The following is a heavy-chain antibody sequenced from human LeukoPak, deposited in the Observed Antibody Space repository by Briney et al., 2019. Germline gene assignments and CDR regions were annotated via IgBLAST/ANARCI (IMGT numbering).Heavy chain of an antibody. D-gene: IGHD2-2*01. J-gene: IGHJ4*02. CDR3: ASTGDIGYCSSTSCCFDY. CDR1: SFSVSSNY. Sequence: GGSLRLSCAASSFSVSSNYMTCVRQAPGKWLEFVSVIYSGGSTYYADSVKGRFTISRDNSKNTLYLQMNSLRAEDTDVYFCASTGDIGYCSSTSCCFDYWGQGILVTVSS. V-gene: IGHV3-53*01. CDR2: IYSGGST.